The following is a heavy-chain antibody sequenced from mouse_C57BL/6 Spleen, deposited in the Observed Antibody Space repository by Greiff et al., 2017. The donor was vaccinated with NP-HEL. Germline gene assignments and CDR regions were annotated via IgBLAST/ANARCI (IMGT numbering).Heavy chain of an antibody. J-gene: IGHJ3*01. CDR3: ARSGDYDGFAY. V-gene: IGHV1-52*01. CDR1: GYTFTSYW. CDR2: IDPSDSET. Sequence: QVQLQQPGAELVRPGSSVKLSCKASGYTFTSYWMHWVKQRPIQGLEWIGNIDPSDSETHYTQKFKDKATLTVDKSSSTAYMQLSSLTSEDSAVYYCARSGDYDGFAYWGQGTLVTVSA. D-gene: IGHD2-4*01.